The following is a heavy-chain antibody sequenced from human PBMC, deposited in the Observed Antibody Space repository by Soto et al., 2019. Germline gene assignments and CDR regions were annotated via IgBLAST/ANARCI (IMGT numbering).Heavy chain of an antibody. CDR3: ASYGSGSYAFSY. D-gene: IGHD3-10*01. CDR1: GFTFSTYS. J-gene: IGHJ4*02. V-gene: IGHV3-48*01. CDR2: ISSSSSTI. Sequence: ESGGGLVQPGGSLRLSCAASGFTFSTYSMNWVRQAPGKGLEWVSYISSSSSTIYYADSVKGRFTISRDNAKNSLYLQMNRLRAEDTGVYYGASYGSGSYAFSYWGPGTLVTVSS.